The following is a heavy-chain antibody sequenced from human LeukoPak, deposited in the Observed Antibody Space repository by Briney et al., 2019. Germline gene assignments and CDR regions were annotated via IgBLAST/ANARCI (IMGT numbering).Heavy chain of an antibody. D-gene: IGHD1-1*01. CDR2: INHSGST. CDR1: GGSFSSYY. V-gene: IGHV4-34*01. Sequence: SETLSLTCAVYGGSFSSYYWSWIRQPPGKGLEWIGEINHSGSTNYNPSLKGRVTISIDTSKNQFSLKLSSVTAADTAVYYCARELERGFDPWGQGTLVTVSS. CDR3: ARELERGFDP. J-gene: IGHJ5*02.